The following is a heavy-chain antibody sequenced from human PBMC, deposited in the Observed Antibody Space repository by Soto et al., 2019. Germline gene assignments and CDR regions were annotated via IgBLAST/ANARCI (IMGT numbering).Heavy chain of an antibody. CDR2: MSGSGDNT. CDR1: GFTFSSYA. V-gene: IGHV3-23*01. D-gene: IGHD1-1*01. CDR3: AKGRTYNYPNYFDP. Sequence: GGSLRLSCAASGFTFSSYAMTWVRQAPGKGLEWVSSMSGSGDNTYYADSVKGRSIISKDNSKNTLYLQMSSLRVDDTAVYSCAKGRTYNYPNYFDPWGQGTLVIVSS. J-gene: IGHJ5*02.